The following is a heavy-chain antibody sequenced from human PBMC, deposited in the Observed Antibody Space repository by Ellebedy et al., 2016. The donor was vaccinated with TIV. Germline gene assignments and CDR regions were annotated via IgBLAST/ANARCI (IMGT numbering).Heavy chain of an antibody. CDR2: INPSTGRT. CDR1: GYTFTSYY. CDR3: ARPPASGRYSQPFDY. J-gene: IGHJ4*02. V-gene: IGHV1-46*01. Sequence: AASVKVSCKASGYTFTSYYMHWVRQAPGQGLEWVGIINPSTGRTSYPQKFQGRVIMTRDTSTSTVYMELSSLRSEDTAVYYCARPPASGRYSQPFDYWGQGTRVTVSS. D-gene: IGHD1-26*01.